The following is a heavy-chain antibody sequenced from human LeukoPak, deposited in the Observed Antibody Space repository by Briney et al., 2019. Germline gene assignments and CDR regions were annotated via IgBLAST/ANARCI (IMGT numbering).Heavy chain of an antibody. CDR1: GGSISSGSYY. V-gene: IGHV4-61*10. CDR2: IYNSGST. D-gene: IGHD3-10*01. Sequence: PSETLSLTCTVSGGSISSGSYYWSWIRQPAGKGLEWIGKIYNSGSTNYNPSLKSRVTISVDTSKNQFSLKLSSVTAADTAVYYCATSLDMVIFDSWGLGTLVTVSS. J-gene: IGHJ4*02. CDR3: ATSLDMVIFDS.